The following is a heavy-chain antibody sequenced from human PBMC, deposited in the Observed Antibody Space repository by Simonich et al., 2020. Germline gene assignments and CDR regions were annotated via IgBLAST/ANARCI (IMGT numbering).Heavy chain of an antibody. CDR2: IKHNERP. Sequence: QVQLQQWGAGLLKPSETLSLTCAVYGGSFSGYSWSWIRQPQGKGLEWIGEIKHNERPNYNPSLKSRVTRSVDTSKNQFSLKLSSVTAADTAVYYCARGLRVAAAGTAFQHWGQGTLVTVSS. J-gene: IGHJ1*01. D-gene: IGHD6-13*01. CDR3: ARGLRVAAAGTAFQH. CDR1: GGSFSGYS. V-gene: IGHV4-34*01.